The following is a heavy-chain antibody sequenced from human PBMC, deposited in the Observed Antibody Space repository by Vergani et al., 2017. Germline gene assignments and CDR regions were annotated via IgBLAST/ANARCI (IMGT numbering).Heavy chain of an antibody. J-gene: IGHJ3*02. V-gene: IGHV1-69*01. Sequence: QVQLGQPGAEVKKPGSSVKVSCKASGAPFSSYAISWVRQAPGQGLEWMGGIIPIFGTANYAQKFQGRVTITADESTSTAYMELSSLRSEDTAVYYCARALIIAAAGTVDAFDIWGQGTMVTVSS. D-gene: IGHD6-13*01. CDR1: GAPFSSYA. CDR3: ARALIIAAAGTVDAFDI. CDR2: IIPIFGTA.